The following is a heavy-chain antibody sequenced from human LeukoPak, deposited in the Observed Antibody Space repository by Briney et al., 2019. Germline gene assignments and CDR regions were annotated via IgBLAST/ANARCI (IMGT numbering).Heavy chain of an antibody. CDR3: ARDIDSLSGPDCSSTSCHTRDY. CDR2: ISSSSSYI. D-gene: IGHD2-2*01. Sequence: PGGSLRLSCAASGFTFSSYSMNWVRQAPGKGLEWVSSISSSSSYIYYADSVKGRFTISRDNAKNSLYLQMNSLRAEDTAVYYCARDIDSLSGPDCSSTSCHTRDYWGQGTLVTVSS. V-gene: IGHV3-21*01. J-gene: IGHJ4*02. CDR1: GFTFSSYS.